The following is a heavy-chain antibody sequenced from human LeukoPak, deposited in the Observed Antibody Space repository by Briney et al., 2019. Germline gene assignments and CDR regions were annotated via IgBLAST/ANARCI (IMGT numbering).Heavy chain of an antibody. Sequence: PSETLSLTCTVSGGSISGYYWSWIRQPAGKGLEWIGRIFSSGTTNYNPSLKSRVTMSVDTSKNHFSLKLSSVTAADTAVYYCAKYIFGSDYFEYWGQGTIVTISS. D-gene: IGHD5-18*01. CDR3: AKYIFGSDYFEY. V-gene: IGHV4-4*07. CDR1: GGSISGYY. J-gene: IGHJ4*02. CDR2: IFSSGTT.